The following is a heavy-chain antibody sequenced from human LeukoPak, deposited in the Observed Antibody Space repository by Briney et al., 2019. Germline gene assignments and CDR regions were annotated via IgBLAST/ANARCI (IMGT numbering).Heavy chain of an antibody. CDR2: IYHSGST. V-gene: IGHV4-39*07. D-gene: IGHD3-22*01. CDR1: GGSISNSPYY. CDR3: ASHYYDSSGKGNY. Sequence: PSETLSLTCTVSGGSISNSPYYWGWIRQPPGKGLEWIGSIYHSGSTYYNPSLKSRVTISVDTSKNQFSLKLSSVTAADTAVYYCASHYYDSSGKGNYWGQGTLVTVSS. J-gene: IGHJ4*02.